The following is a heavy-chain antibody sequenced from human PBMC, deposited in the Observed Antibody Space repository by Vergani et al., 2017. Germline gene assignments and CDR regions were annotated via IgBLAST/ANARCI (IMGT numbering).Heavy chain of an antibody. D-gene: IGHD5-18*01. J-gene: IGHJ4*02. CDR1: GGTFSSYA. V-gene: IGHV1-69*13. CDR3: ARDEGYGDGWGRGDFDY. CDR2: IIPIFGTA. Sequence: QVQLVQSGAEVKKPGSSVKVSCKASGGTFSSYAISWVRQAPGQGLEWMGGIIPIFGTANYAQKFQGRVTITADESTGTAYMELSSLGSEDTAVYYWARDEGYGDGWGRGDFDYWGQGTLVTVSS.